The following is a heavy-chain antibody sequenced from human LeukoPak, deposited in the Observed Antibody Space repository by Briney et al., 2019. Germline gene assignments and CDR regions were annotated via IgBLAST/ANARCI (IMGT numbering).Heavy chain of an antibody. CDR2: MNPNSGNT. Sequence: ASVKVSCKTSGYTFTSYDINWVRQATGQGLEWMGWMNPNSGNTGYAQKFQGRVTMTRNTSISTAYVELSSLRSEDTAVYYCARYEEVVPTFDPWGQGTLVTVSS. V-gene: IGHV1-8*01. CDR3: ARYEEVVPTFDP. D-gene: IGHD2-2*01. J-gene: IGHJ5*02. CDR1: GYTFTSYD.